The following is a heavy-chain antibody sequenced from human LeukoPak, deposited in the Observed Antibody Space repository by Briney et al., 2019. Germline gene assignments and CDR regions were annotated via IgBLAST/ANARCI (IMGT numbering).Heavy chain of an antibody. J-gene: IGHJ5*02. CDR2: ISAYNGNT. D-gene: IGHD5-18*01. V-gene: IGHV1-18*01. CDR3: ARAVRIQLWFEVNWFDP. Sequence: ASVKVSCKASGYTFTSYGISWVRQAPGQGLEWMGWISAYNGNTNYAQKLQGRVTMTTDTSTSTAYMELRSLRSDDTAVYYCARAVRIQLWFEVNWFDPWGQGTLVTVSS. CDR1: GYTFTSYG.